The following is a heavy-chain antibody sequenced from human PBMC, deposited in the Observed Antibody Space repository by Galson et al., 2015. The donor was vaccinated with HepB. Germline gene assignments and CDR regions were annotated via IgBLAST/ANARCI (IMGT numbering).Heavy chain of an antibody. V-gene: IGHV1-69*04. CDR1: GGTFSSYA. J-gene: IGHJ4*02. Sequence: SVKVSCKASGGTFSSYAISWVRQAPGQGLEWMGRIIPILGIANYAQKFQGRVTITADKSTSTAYMELSSLRSEDTAVYYCARDNDYYDSSGYTYYFDYWGQGTLVTVSS. D-gene: IGHD3-22*01. CDR3: ARDNDYYDSSGYTYYFDY. CDR2: IIPILGIA.